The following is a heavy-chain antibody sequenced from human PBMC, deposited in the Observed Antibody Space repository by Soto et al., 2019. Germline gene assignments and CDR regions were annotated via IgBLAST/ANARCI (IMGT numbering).Heavy chain of an antibody. D-gene: IGHD6-19*01. V-gene: IGHV3-23*01. Sequence: GGSLRLSCAASGFPFGENAMIWVRQAPGKGLEWVSGISDSGATTYYADSVRGRFTISRDNSKNTLYLQMKSLRAEDSASYYCAKEDTSSGSLDYWGQGALVTVSS. CDR3: AKEDTSSGSLDY. CDR1: GFPFGENA. CDR2: ISDSGATT. J-gene: IGHJ4*02.